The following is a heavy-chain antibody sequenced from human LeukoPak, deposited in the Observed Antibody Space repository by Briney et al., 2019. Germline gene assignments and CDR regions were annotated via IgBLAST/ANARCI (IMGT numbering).Heavy chain of an antibody. CDR3: AKDLRWYCSSTSCYLGY. V-gene: IGHV3-30*18. CDR1: GFTFSSYG. Sequence: PGRSLRLSCAASGFTFSSYGMHWVRQAPGKGLEWVAVISYDGSNKYYADSVKGRFTISRDNSKNTLYLQMNSLRAEDTAVYYCAKDLRWYCSSTSCYLGYWGQGTLVTVSS. J-gene: IGHJ4*02. D-gene: IGHD2-2*01. CDR2: ISYDGSNK.